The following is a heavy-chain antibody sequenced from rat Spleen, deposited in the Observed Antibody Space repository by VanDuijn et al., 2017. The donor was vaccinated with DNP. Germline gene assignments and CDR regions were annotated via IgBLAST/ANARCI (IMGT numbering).Heavy chain of an antibody. D-gene: IGHD1-12*01. V-gene: IGHV4-2*01. J-gene: IGHJ2*01. CDR3: ARASLPYYFDY. Sequence: EVNLVESGGGLVQPGRSLNLSCAASGFNFNDYWMGWVRQAPGKGLDWIGEINKDGSTVNYTPSLKDKFTISRDNVQDTLYLQMSKLGSEDTAIYYCARASLPYYFDYWGQGVMVTVSA. CDR2: INKDGSTV. CDR1: GFNFNDYW.